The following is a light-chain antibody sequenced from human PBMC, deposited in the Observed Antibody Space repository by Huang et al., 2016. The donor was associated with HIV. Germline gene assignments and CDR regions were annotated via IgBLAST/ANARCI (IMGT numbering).Light chain of an antibody. CDR1: QGIGNS. CDR2: ETC. Sequence: ERVLTQSPGTLSVSPGERATLPCRTSQGIGNSLAWYQLKPGQAPRLLIYETCIRASDSSARVSGGGSEIDFTLTSSGLQSEDSAVYYCQQYHEWPRTFGQGTKVEIK. CDR3: QQYHEWPRT. J-gene: IGKJ2*01. V-gene: IGKV3-15*01.